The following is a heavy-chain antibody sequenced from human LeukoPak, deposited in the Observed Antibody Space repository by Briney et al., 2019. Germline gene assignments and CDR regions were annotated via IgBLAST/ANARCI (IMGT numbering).Heavy chain of an antibody. CDR2: ILYDGTKK. J-gene: IGHJ4*02. CDR3: ASALTGTMDY. D-gene: IGHD1-7*01. V-gene: IGHV3-30*02. CDR1: GFTFSRFG. Sequence: GGSLRLSCAASGFTFSRFGMHWVRQAPGQGLEWVAFILYDGTKKYYADSVKGRFTISRDNSRNTLSLQMSSLRAEDTAVYYCASALTGTMDYWGQGTLVTVSS.